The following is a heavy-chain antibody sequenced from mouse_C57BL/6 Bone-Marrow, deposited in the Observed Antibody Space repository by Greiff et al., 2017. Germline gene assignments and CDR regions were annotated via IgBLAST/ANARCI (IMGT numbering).Heavy chain of an antibody. V-gene: IGHV1-47*01. CDR1: GYTFTTYP. CDR3: ARGGNYGGYYFDY. D-gene: IGHD2-1*01. J-gene: IGHJ2*01. Sequence: VQLKQSGAELVKPGASVKLSCTASGYTFTTYPIEWLKQNHRKSLEGIGNFHPYNDDTKYNETFKSKATLTVEKSSSTVYLELSRLTSDDSAVYYCARGGNYGGYYFDYWGQGTTLTVSS. CDR2: FHPYNDDT.